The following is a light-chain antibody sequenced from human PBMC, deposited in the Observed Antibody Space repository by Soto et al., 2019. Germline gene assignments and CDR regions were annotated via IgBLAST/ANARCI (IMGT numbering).Light chain of an antibody. J-gene: IGKJ2*01. CDR1: LSVSSN. CDR3: QQSYSTPYT. Sequence: EIVMTQSPATLSVSPGERATLSCRASLSVSSNLAWYQQKPGQAPRLLIYGASTRATGIPVRLSGSGSGTEFTLTISSLQSEDFAIYYCQQSYSTPYTFGLGPSWRSN. CDR2: GAS. V-gene: IGKV3-15*01.